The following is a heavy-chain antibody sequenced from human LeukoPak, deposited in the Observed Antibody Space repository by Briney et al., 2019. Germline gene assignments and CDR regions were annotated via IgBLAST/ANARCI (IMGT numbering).Heavy chain of an antibody. J-gene: IGHJ5*02. CDR3: ARDHIVVVPAAIYNWFDP. V-gene: IGHV4-61*02. D-gene: IGHD2-2*01. Sequence: SETLSLTCTVSGGSISSGSYYWSWIRQPAGKGLEWIGRIYTSGSTNYNPSLKSRVTISVDTSKNQFSLKLSSVTAADTAVYYCARDHIVVVPAAIYNWFDPWGREPWSPSPQ. CDR2: IYTSGST. CDR1: GGSISSGSYY.